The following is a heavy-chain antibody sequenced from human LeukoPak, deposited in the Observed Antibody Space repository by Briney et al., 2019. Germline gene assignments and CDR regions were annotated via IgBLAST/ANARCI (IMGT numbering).Heavy chain of an antibody. V-gene: IGHV3-66*01. J-gene: IGHJ4*02. CDR3: ARDSGGWYYFDY. D-gene: IGHD6-19*01. CDR1: GFTVSNFY. Sequence: GGSLRLSCAASGFTVSNFYMSWVRQAPGKGLEWVSVIYGGGVTYYADSVKGRFTISRDNAKNSLYLQMNSLRAEDTAVYYGARDSGGWYYFDYWGQGILVTVSS. CDR2: IYGGGVT.